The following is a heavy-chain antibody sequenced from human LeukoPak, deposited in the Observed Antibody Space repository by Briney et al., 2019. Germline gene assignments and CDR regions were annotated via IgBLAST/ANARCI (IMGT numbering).Heavy chain of an antibody. Sequence: GGSLRLSCAASGFTFSSYSMNWVRQAPGKGLEWVSSISSSSSYIYYADSVKGRFTISRDNDKHSVYLQTNSLRAEDTAVYYCARGRRTYYYDSSGYPFDYWGQGTLVTVSS. CDR1: GFTFSSYS. J-gene: IGHJ4*02. CDR2: ISSSSSYI. D-gene: IGHD3-22*01. V-gene: IGHV3-21*01. CDR3: ARGRRTYYYDSSGYPFDY.